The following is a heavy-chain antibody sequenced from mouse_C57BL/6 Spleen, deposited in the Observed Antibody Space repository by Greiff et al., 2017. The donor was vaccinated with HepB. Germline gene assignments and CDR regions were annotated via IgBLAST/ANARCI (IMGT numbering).Heavy chain of an antibody. CDR1: GYAFSSSW. CDR2: IYPGDGDT. D-gene: IGHD1-1*01. J-gene: IGHJ1*03. CDR3: ARAEVYKGSYWYLDV. V-gene: IGHV1-82*01. Sequence: QVQLQQSGPELVKPGASVKISCKASGYAFSSSWMNWVTQRPGKGLEWIGRIYPGDGDTNYNGTFKGKATLTADKSSSTAYMQLSSLTSEDSAVYFCARAEVYKGSYWYLDVWGTGTTVTVSS.